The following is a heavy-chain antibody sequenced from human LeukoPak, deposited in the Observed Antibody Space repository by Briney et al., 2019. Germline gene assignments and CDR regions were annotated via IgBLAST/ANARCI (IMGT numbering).Heavy chain of an antibody. CDR3: ARNAGNSDVDY. V-gene: IGHV4-4*02. D-gene: IGHD4-23*01. CDR1: GGSITSSNW. CDR2: IYHSGNT. Sequence: PSGTLSLTCAVSGGSITSSNWWTWVRQPPGKRLEWIGEIYHSGNTNYNPSLKSRVTISVDKSNNQFSLRLNSVTAADTAVYYCARNAGNSDVDYWGQGTLVTVSS. J-gene: IGHJ4*02.